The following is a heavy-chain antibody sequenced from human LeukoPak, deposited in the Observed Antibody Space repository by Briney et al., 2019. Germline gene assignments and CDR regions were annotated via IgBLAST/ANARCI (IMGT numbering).Heavy chain of an antibody. J-gene: IGHJ4*02. CDR2: INHSGST. CDR3: ARCLIPLDYFDY. V-gene: IGHV4-34*01. CDR1: GWSLIGYY. Sequence: PSETLSLTFSVYGWSLIGYYSSWIRQPPGKGLEWIGEINHSGSTNYNPSLKSRVTISVEASKNKFSLKLSSVTAADTAVYYCARCLIPLDYFDYWGQGTLVTVSS. D-gene: IGHD2-2*02.